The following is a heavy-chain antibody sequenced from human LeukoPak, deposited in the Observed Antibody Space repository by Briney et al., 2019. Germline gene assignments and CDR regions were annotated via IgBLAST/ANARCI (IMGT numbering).Heavy chain of an antibody. CDR2: ISGSGGST. V-gene: IGHV3-23*01. D-gene: IGHD3-10*01. Sequence: GGSLRLSCAAPGFTFSSYAMSWVRQAPGKGLEWVSAISGSGGSTYYADSVKGRFTISRDNSKNTLYLQMNSLRAEDTAVYYCAKHSGSGSSNWFDPWGQGTLVTVSS. CDR3: AKHSGSGSSNWFDP. J-gene: IGHJ5*02. CDR1: GFTFSSYA.